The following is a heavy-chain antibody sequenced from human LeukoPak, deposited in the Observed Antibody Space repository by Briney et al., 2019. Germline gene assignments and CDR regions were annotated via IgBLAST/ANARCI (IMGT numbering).Heavy chain of an antibody. J-gene: IGHJ4*02. CDR1: GFTFSSYG. CDR2: MNSDGSTT. V-gene: IGHV3-74*01. CDR3: ARDGIVGAYNSGNDY. Sequence: PGRSLRLSCAASGFTFSSYGMHWVRQAPGKGLVWVSRMNSDGSTTAYADSVKGRFTISRDNAKNTLYLQMNSLRAEDTAVYYCARDGIVGAYNSGNDYWGQGTLVTVSS. D-gene: IGHD1-26*01.